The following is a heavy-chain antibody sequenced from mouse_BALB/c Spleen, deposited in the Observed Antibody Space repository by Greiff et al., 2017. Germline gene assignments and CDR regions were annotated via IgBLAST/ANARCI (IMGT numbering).Heavy chain of an antibody. CDR1: GFNIKDTY. V-gene: IGHV14-3*02. CDR3: ARSIYYYGRGYFDY. D-gene: IGHD1-1*01. J-gene: IGHJ2*01. Sequence: EVQLQQSGAELVKPGASVKLPCTASGFNIKDTYMHWVKQRPEQGLEWIGRIDPANGNTKYDPKFQGKATITADTSSNTAYLQLSSLTSEDTAVYYCARSIYYYGRGYFDYWGQGTTLTVSS. CDR2: IDPANGNT.